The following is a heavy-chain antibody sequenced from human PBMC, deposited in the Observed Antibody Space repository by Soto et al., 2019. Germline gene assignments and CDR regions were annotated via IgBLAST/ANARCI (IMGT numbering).Heavy chain of an antibody. CDR2: IYYSGST. Sequence: PSETLSLTCTVSGGSISSYYWSWIRQPPGKGLEWIGYIYYSGSTNYNPSLKSRVTISVDTSKNQFSLKLSSVTAADTAVYYGVWEQCCVVRGNWFASRGQGTLVTVSS. CDR1: GGSISSYY. CDR3: VWEQCCVVRGNWFAS. J-gene: IGHJ5*01. V-gene: IGHV4-59*08. D-gene: IGHD3-10*01.